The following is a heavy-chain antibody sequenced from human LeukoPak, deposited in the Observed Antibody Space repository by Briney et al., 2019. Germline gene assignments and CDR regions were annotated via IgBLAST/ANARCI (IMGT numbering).Heavy chain of an antibody. D-gene: IGHD4-17*01. Sequence: AETLSLTCTVSGGSISSYYWSWIRQPPGKGLEWIGYIYYSGSTNYNPSLKSRVTISVDTSKNQFSLKLSSVTAADTAVYYCARAMTTVTRGLGYWGQGTLVTVSS. CDR2: IYYSGST. J-gene: IGHJ4*02. V-gene: IGHV4-59*12. CDR1: GGSISSYY. CDR3: ARAMTTVTRGLGY.